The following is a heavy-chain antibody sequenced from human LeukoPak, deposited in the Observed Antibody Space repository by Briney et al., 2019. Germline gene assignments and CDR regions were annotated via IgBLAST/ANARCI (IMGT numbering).Heavy chain of an antibody. D-gene: IGHD3-3*01. J-gene: IGHJ5*02. V-gene: IGHV7-4-1*02. Sequence: ASVKVSCKASGYTFTRYAMNWVRQAPGQGFEWMGWINTNTGSPTYAQGFTGRFVFSLDTSVSTAYLQISSLKAEDTAVYYCARQGGYYTGPANWFDPWGQGTLVTVSS. CDR2: INTNTGSP. CDR1: GYTFTRYA. CDR3: ARQGGYYTGPANWFDP.